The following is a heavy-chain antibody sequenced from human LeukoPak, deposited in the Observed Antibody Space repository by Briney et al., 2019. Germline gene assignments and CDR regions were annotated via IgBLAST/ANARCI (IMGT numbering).Heavy chain of an antibody. J-gene: IGHJ4*02. CDR2: IYSGGST. V-gene: IGHV3-66*01. Sequence: GGSLRLSCAASGFTVSSNYMSWVRQAPGKGLEWVSVIYSGGSTYYADSVKGRFTISRDNSKNTLYLQMNSLRAEDTAVYYCARDPGGSSGYYVDYWGQGTLVTVSS. CDR1: GFTVSSNY. CDR3: ARDPGGSSGYYVDY. D-gene: IGHD3-22*01.